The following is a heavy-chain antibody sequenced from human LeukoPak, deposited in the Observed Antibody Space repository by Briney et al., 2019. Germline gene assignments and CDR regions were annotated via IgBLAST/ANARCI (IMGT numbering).Heavy chain of an antibody. Sequence: SVRVSCTASGGTFSTNSMTWVRQAPGEELEWIGSIIHKGGTENNAERVKGRVTITRDKPTSTVYMELRSLRSEDTAVYYCAGGEYYWFDPWGQGTLVTVSS. V-gene: IGHV1-69*08. CDR3: AGGEYYWFDP. J-gene: IGHJ5*02. D-gene: IGHD2/OR15-2a*01. CDR1: GGTFSTNS. CDR2: IIHKGGTE.